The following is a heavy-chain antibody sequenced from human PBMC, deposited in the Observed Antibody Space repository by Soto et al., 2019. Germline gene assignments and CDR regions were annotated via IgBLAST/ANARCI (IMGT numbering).Heavy chain of an antibody. J-gene: IGHJ1*01. V-gene: IGHV1-18*01. CDR1: GYTFSSYG. CDR3: ARVGGTVTADQH. D-gene: IGHD4-17*01. CDR2: ISAYNGNT. Sequence: AAVKVSCKASGYTFSSYGISWVRQAPGQELEWMGWISAYNGNTNYAQKLQGRVTMATDTSTSTAYMELRSLRSDDTAVYYCARVGGTVTADQHWGQGTLVTAPQ.